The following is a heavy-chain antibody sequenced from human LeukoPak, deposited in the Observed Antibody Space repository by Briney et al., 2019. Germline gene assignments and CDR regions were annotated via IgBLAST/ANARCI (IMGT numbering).Heavy chain of an antibody. CDR2: IYHSGST. V-gene: IGHV4-30-2*01. J-gene: IGHJ3*02. CDR1: GGSISSGVYS. Sequence: PSQTLSLTCAVSGGSISSGVYSWSWIRQPPGKGLEWIGYIYHSGSTYYNPSLKSRVTISVDRSKNQFSLKLSSVTAADTAVYYCARDSRYCSSTSCYIAGAFDIWGQGTMVTVSS. D-gene: IGHD2-2*02. CDR3: ARDSRYCSSTSCYIAGAFDI.